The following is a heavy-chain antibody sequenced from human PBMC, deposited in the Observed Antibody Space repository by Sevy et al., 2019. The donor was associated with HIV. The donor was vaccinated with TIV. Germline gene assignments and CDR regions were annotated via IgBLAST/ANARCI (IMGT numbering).Heavy chain of an antibody. Sequence: LSLTCAASGFTFSSYSMNWVRQAPGKGLEWVSSISSSSSYIYYADSVKGRFTISRDNAKNSLYLQMNSLRAEDTAVYYCARDLIYDFWSGSRAKNYYYYGMDVWGQGTTVTVSS. CDR2: ISSSSSYI. J-gene: IGHJ6*02. V-gene: IGHV3-21*01. D-gene: IGHD3-3*01. CDR1: GFTFSSYS. CDR3: ARDLIYDFWSGSRAKNYYYYGMDV.